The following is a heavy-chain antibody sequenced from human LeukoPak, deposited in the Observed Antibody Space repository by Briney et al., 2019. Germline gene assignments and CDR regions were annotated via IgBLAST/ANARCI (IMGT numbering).Heavy chain of an antibody. J-gene: IGHJ4*02. CDR3: ARDTRSYDSSGYYFFDF. CDR1: DAPNSRHY. V-gene: IGHV4-59*11. Sequence: PSETLSLTCTVSDAPNSRHYWNRVRQPPGKGLEWIGYINYSGSTNFNPSLKSRATISMDTSKPHFSLKLSSVTAADTAVYYCARDTRSYDSSGYYFFDFWGQGTLVTVSS. D-gene: IGHD3-22*01. CDR2: INYSGST.